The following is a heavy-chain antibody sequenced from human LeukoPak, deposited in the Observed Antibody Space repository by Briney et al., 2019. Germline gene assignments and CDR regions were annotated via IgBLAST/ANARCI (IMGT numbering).Heavy chain of an antibody. Sequence: GRSLRLSCAASGFTFSSYSMNWVRQAPGKGLEWVSSISSSSSYIYYADSVKGRFTISRDNAKNSLYLQMNSLRAEDTAVYYCASRDGSSTSGFDPWGQGTLVTVSS. V-gene: IGHV3-21*01. CDR3: ASRDGSSTSGFDP. J-gene: IGHJ5*02. CDR1: GFTFSSYS. CDR2: ISSSSSYI. D-gene: IGHD1-26*01.